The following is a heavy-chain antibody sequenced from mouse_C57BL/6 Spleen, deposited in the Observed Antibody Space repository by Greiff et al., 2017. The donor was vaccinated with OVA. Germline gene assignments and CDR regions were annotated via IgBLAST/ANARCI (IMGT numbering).Heavy chain of an antibody. CDR3: ARNWDGNYEGVWFAY. D-gene: IGHD2-1*01. J-gene: IGHJ3*01. CDR2: IWSGGST. V-gene: IGHV2-2*01. Sequence: QVQLQQSGPGLVQPSQSLSITCTVSGFSLTSYGVHWVRQSPGKGLEWLGVIWSGGSTDYNAAFISRLSISKDNSKSQVFFKMNSRQADDTAIYYCARNWDGNYEGVWFAYWGQGTLVTVSA. CDR1: GFSLTSYG.